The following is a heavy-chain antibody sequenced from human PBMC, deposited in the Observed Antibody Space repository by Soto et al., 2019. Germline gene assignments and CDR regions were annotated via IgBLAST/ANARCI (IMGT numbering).Heavy chain of an antibody. CDR3: ARDNTAMVIEYSGYDLGSDY. CDR1: GFTFSSYG. CDR2: IWDDGSNK. D-gene: IGHD5-12*01. J-gene: IGHJ4*02. Sequence: QVQLVESGGGVVQPGRSLRLSCAASGFTFSSYGMHWVRQAPGKGLEWVAVIWDDGSNKYYADSVKGRFTISRDNSKITLYLQMNSLRAEDTAVYYCARDNTAMVIEYSGYDLGSDYWGQGTLVTVSS. V-gene: IGHV3-33*01.